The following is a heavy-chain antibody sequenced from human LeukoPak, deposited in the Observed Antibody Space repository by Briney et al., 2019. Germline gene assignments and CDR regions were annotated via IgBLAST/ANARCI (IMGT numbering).Heavy chain of an antibody. D-gene: IGHD3-22*01. CDR2: IYYSGST. CDR3: ARRDYYDSSQQFDY. CDR1: GGSISSSSYY. Sequence: SETLSLTCTVSGGSISSSSYYWGWIRQPPGKGLEWIGSIYYSGSTYYNPSLKSRVTISVDTSKNQFSLKLSPVTAADTAVYYCARRDYYDSSQQFDYWGQGTLVTVSS. J-gene: IGHJ4*02. V-gene: IGHV4-39*01.